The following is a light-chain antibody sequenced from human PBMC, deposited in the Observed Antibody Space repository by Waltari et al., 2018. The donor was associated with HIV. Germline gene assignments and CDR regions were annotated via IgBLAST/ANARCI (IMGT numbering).Light chain of an antibody. CDR3: QQFFSTLYT. Sequence: IVMTQSPDSLAVSLGERATINCNSSQSVLYSSNRKKYLAWYQQKPGQSPKLLIYWASTRESGVPEPFSGSGSGRHYTLTINGLQAEDVEVYYCQQFFSTLYTFGQGTKLEIK. CDR2: WAS. CDR1: QSVLYSSNRKKY. J-gene: IGKJ2*01. V-gene: IGKV4-1*01.